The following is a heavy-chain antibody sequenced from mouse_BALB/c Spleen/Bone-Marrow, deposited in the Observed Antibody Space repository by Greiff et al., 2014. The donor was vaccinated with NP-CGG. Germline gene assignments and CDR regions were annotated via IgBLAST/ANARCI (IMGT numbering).Heavy chain of an antibody. CDR3: ARTMLGYYFDY. V-gene: IGHV1-14*01. CDR2: IHPYNDGT. CDR1: GYTFTSYV. Sequence: EVKLVESGPEPVKPGASVKMSCKASGYTFTSYVMHWVKQKPGQGLEWIGYIHPYNDGTKYNERFKGKATLTSDKSSSTAYMELSSLTSEDSAVYYCARTMLGYYFDYWGQGTTLTVSS. D-gene: IGHD1-1*02. J-gene: IGHJ2*01.